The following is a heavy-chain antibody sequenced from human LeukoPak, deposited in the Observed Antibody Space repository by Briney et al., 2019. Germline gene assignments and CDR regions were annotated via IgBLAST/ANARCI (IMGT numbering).Heavy chain of an antibody. CDR2: ISYDGSNK. CDR1: GFTFSSYG. J-gene: IGHJ6*02. CDR3: AKAPVGYDSSGYRFDYYGMDV. V-gene: IGHV3-30*18. D-gene: IGHD3-22*01. Sequence: GGSLRLSCAAPGFTFSSYGMHWVRQAPGKGLEWVAVISYDGSNKYYADSVKGRFTISRDNSKNTLYLQMNSLRAEDTAVYYCAKAPVGYDSSGYRFDYYGMDVWGQGTTVTVSS.